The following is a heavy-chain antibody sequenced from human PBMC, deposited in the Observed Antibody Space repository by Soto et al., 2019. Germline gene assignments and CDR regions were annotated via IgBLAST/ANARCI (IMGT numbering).Heavy chain of an antibody. CDR2: ISGSGGST. D-gene: IGHD5-12*01. V-gene: IGHV3-23*01. Sequence: PGGSLRLSCGASGVTFSSYAMSWVRQAPGKGLEWVSAISGSGGSTYYADSVKGRFTISRDNSKNTLYLQMNSLRAEDTAVYYSAKVGGYDYYYYYGMDVWGQGTTVTVSS. J-gene: IGHJ6*02. CDR1: GVTFSSYA. CDR3: AKVGGYDYYYYYGMDV.